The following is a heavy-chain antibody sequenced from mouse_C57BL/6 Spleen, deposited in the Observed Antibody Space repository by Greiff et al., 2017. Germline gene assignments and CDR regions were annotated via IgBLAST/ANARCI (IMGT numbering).Heavy chain of an antibody. V-gene: IGHV5-9*01. J-gene: IGHJ1*03. CDR1: GFTFSSYT. Sequence: EVQLVESGGGLVKPGGSLKLSCAASGFTFSSYTMSWVRQTPEKRLEWVATISGGGGNTYYPDSVKGRFTISRNNAKNTLYLQRSGLRSEDTALYYCARRTASTVVGDYGYFEVWGTGTTVTVAS. CDR3: ARRTASTVVGDYGYFEV. D-gene: IGHD1-1*01. CDR2: ISGGGGNT.